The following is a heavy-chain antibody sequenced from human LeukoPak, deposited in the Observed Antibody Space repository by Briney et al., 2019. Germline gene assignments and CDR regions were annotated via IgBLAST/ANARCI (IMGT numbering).Heavy chain of an antibody. CDR3: ARVRGGYYSDY. CDR1: EFTFSNYA. D-gene: IGHD3-3*01. CDR2: ISGGGDST. J-gene: IGHJ4*02. V-gene: IGHV3-23*01. Sequence: GGSLRLSCAASEFTFSNYAMSWVRQTPGKGLEWVSAISGGGDSTYYADSVNGRFTISRDNSKNTLYLQINSLRAEDTAVYYCARVRGGYYSDYWGQGTLVTVSS.